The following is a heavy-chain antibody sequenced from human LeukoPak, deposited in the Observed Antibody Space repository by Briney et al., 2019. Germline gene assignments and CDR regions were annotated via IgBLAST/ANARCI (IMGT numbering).Heavy chain of an antibody. CDR1: GYTFTSYY. D-gene: IGHD3-22*01. J-gene: IGHJ4*02. CDR2: INPSVGST. V-gene: IGHV1-46*01. Sequence: ASVKVSCKASGYTFTSYYMHWVRQAPGQGLEWMGLINPSVGSTIYAQKFQGRVTMTRDTSTSTVYMELSSLRSEDTAVYYCARNYYDSTTTYHFDYWGQGTLVTVST. CDR3: ARNYYDSTTTYHFDY.